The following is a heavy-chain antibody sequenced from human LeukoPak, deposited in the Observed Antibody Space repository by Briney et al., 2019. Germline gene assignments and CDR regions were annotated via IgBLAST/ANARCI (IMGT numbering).Heavy chain of an antibody. V-gene: IGHV1-18*01. CDR2: ISAYNGNT. D-gene: IGHD5-12*01. CDR1: GYTFTSYG. CDR3: AKVAGGYDWGRSPYSY. J-gene: IGHJ4*02. Sequence: ASVKVSCKASGYTFTSYGISWVRQAPGQGLEWMGWISAYNGNTNYAQKLQGRVTMTTDTSTSTAYMELRSLRSDDTAVYYCAKVAGGYDWGRSPYSYWGQGTLVTVSS.